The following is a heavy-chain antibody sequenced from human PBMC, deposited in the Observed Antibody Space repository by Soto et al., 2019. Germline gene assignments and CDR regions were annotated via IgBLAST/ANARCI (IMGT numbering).Heavy chain of an antibody. D-gene: IGHD2-15*01. CDR2: ISAYNANT. Sequence: GAPVKVSCQDSCFTISSYGVGWVRPAPGQRVEWMGWISAYNANTNYALNLQGRVTMTTDTSTSTAYMELRSLISDDTAMYYCVRLYCSGDSCYSAPVYWGQGTLVTVSS. CDR3: VRLYCSGDSCYSAPVY. V-gene: IGHV1-18*01. J-gene: IGHJ4*02. CDR1: CFTISSYG.